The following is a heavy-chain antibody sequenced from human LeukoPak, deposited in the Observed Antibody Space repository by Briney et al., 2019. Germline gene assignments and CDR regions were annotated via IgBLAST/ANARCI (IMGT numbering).Heavy chain of an antibody. CDR1: GGPISSGSYY. Sequence: PSETLSLTCTVSGGPISSGSYYWSWIRQPAGKGLEWIGRIYTSGSTNYNPSLKSRVTISVDTSKNQFSLKLSSVTAADTAVYYCARLSGYDSYWGQGTLVTVSS. D-gene: IGHD5-12*01. V-gene: IGHV4-61*02. CDR3: ARLSGYDSY. CDR2: IYTSGST. J-gene: IGHJ4*02.